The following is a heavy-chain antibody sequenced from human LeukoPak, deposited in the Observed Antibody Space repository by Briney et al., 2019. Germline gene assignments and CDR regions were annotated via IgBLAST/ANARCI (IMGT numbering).Heavy chain of an antibody. V-gene: IGHV1-69*13. D-gene: IGHD3-10*01. J-gene: IGHJ4*02. Sequence: SVKVSCKASGGTFTSYAISWVRQAPGQGLEWMGGIIPIFGTANYAQKFQGRVTITADESTSTAYMELSSLRSEDTAVYYCARSQITMANHGYFDYWGQGTLVTVSS. CDR1: GGTFTSYA. CDR3: ARSQITMANHGYFDY. CDR2: IIPIFGTA.